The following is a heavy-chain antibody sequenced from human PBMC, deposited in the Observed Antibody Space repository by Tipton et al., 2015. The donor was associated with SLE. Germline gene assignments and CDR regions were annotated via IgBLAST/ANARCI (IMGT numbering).Heavy chain of an antibody. CDR3: VTAAPSGH. D-gene: IGHD1-1*01. Sequence: SLRLSCTVSGDSITSDYWTWIRQPPGKGLEWLANIKDDGSEKYYVDSTKGRFTISRDNAKNSLYLQINSLRVEDTALYYCVTAAPSGHWGQGTLVTVSS. J-gene: IGHJ4*02. V-gene: IGHV3-7*01. CDR2: IKDDGSEK. CDR1: GDSITSDY.